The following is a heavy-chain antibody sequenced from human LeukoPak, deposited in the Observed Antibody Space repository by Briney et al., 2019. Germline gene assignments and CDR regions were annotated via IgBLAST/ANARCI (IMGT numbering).Heavy chain of an antibody. Sequence: GGSLRLSCAASGFTFSSYGMSWVRQAPGKGLVWVSRINSDGSSTNYADSVKGRFTISRDNTKNTVFLQMNSLRVEDTAVYYCATAGGSSSCPGHWGQGTLITVSS. CDR1: GFTFSSYG. D-gene: IGHD6-13*01. J-gene: IGHJ4*02. V-gene: IGHV3-74*01. CDR3: ATAGGSSSCPGH. CDR2: INSDGSST.